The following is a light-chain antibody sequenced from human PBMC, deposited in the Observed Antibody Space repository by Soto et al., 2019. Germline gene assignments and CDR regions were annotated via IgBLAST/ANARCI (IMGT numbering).Light chain of an antibody. V-gene: IGKV3D-15*01. Sequence: VLKMPPGAVSLTPEERATLSCRASQSVGTNFLTWYQQKPGQAPRLLIYGASTRATGVPDRFSGSGSGTEFTLTISSLQSEDFAFYYCQLYNNWPRTSGQGTMVDIK. CDR2: GAS. CDR3: QLYNNWPRT. CDR1: QSVGTN. J-gene: IGKJ1*01.